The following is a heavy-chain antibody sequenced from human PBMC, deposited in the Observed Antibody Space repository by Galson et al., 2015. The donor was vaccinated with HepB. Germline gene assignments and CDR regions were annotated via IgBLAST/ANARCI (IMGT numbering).Heavy chain of an antibody. J-gene: IGHJ4*02. CDR2: ISSNGGST. CDR3: VRRPGPNRLGYGSGSSPFDY. V-gene: IGHV3-64D*06. Sequence: SLRLSCAASGFTFSSYAMHWVRQAPGKGLEYVSAISSNGGSTYYADSVKGRFTISRDNSKNTLYLQMSSLRAEDTAVYYCVRRPGPNRLGYGSGSSPFDYWGQGTLVTVSS. D-gene: IGHD3-10*01. CDR1: GFTFSSYA.